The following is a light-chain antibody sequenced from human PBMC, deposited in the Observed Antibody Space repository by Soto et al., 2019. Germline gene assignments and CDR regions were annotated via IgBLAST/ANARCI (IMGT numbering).Light chain of an antibody. CDR3: HYYGRSPLP. Sequence: EIVLTRSPGSLCLSPGERVNISCRASQRVSGSNVGWYQQKPGQAPSLLIYGASKRTTGVPDRFSGSGSSTDFTLTISRLEPEDFAVYYCHYYGRSPLPFGGGTKVDIK. CDR1: QRVSGSN. J-gene: IGKJ4*01. CDR2: GAS. V-gene: IGKV3-20*01.